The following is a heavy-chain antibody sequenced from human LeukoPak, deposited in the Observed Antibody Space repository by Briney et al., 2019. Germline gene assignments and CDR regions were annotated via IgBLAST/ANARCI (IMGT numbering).Heavy chain of an antibody. Sequence: AGGSLRLSCAASGFTFSSYAMHWVRQAPGKGLEWVAVISYDGSNKYYADSVKGRFTISRDNSKNTLYLQMNSLRAEDTAVYYCARDRGIAKTVNYYYYYGMDVWGQGTTVTVSS. D-gene: IGHD6-13*01. J-gene: IGHJ6*02. CDR2: ISYDGSNK. CDR1: GFTFSSYA. CDR3: ARDRGIAKTVNYYYYYGMDV. V-gene: IGHV3-30*04.